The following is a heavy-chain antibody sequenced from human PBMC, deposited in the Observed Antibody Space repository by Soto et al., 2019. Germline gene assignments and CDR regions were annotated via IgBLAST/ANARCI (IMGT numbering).Heavy chain of an antibody. CDR3: AREIIVPVVVPVGIHVEGHSYYGIDA. CDR2: ISYDGSNK. V-gene: IGHV3-30-3*01. CDR1: GFTFISYA. D-gene: IGHD2-2*01. Sequence: SCAASGFTFISYAMHWVRQAPGKGLEWVAVISYDGSNKYYADSVKGRFTISRDNSKNTLYLQMNSLRAEDTAVYYCAREIIVPVVVPVGIHVEGHSYYGIDASGPGTTGTVS. J-gene: IGHJ6*02.